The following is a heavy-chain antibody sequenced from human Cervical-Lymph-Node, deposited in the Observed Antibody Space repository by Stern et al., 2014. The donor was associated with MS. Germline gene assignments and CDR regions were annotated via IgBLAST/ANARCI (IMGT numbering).Heavy chain of an antibody. CDR3: VHPTVTFDEAYGLDV. CDR2: IYCADGE. D-gene: IGHD4-17*01. Sequence: ESGPTLVQPTQTLTLTCTFSGFSLNTSGVGVGWIRQPPGKALEWLAVIYCADGERYSPSLKSRLTITKDTSKKQVVLTMANMDPVDTATYYCVHPTVTFDEAYGLDVWGQGTTVTVSS. V-gene: IGHV2-5*02. J-gene: IGHJ6*02. CDR1: GFSLNTSGVG.